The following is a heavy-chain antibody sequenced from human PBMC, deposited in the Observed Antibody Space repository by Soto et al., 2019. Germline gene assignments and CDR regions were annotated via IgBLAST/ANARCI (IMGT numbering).Heavy chain of an antibody. CDR1: GYTFTSYS. CDR2: INAGNGNT. Sequence: ASVKVSCKASGYTFTSYSMHWVRQAPGQSLEWMGWINAGNGNTKYSQKFQGRVTITRDTSASTAYMELSSLRSEDTAVYYCARVLAATKNYYYYYMDVWGKGTTVTVSS. CDR3: ARVLAATKNYYYYYMDV. J-gene: IGHJ6*03. V-gene: IGHV1-3*01. D-gene: IGHD2-15*01.